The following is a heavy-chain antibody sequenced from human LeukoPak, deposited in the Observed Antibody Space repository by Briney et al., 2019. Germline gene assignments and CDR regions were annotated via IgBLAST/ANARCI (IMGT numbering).Heavy chain of an antibody. J-gene: IGHJ5*02. CDR2: IYSGGDT. CDR3: ARDPPAVRTNTSA. CDR1: GFTVSNNY. D-gene: IGHD4/OR15-4a*01. V-gene: IGHV3-66*01. Sequence: AGGSLRLSCAASGFTVSNNYMNWVRQAPGKGLEWVSLIYSGGDTHYADSVKGRFTISRDSSKNTLYLQMNSLRAEDTAVYYCARDPPAVRTNTSAWGQGTLVTVSS.